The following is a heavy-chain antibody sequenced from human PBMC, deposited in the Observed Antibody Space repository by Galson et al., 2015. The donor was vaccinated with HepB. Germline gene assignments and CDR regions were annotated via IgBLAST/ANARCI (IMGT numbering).Heavy chain of an antibody. CDR3: ATVGFSGGNWDSDYYGMDV. Sequence: SLRLSCAASGFIFSRSAMHWVRQAPGKGLEWVALISYEGSDKYYADSVKDRFTISRDNSKNTLYLQMNSLRGEDTAVYYCATVGFSGGNWDSDYYGMDVWGQGTTVTVSS. V-gene: IGHV3-30*04. J-gene: IGHJ6*02. D-gene: IGHD2-15*01. CDR1: GFIFSRSA. CDR2: ISYEGSDK.